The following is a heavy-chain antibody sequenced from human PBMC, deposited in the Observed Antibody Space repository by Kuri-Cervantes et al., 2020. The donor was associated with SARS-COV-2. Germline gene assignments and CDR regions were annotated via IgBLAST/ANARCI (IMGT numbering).Heavy chain of an antibody. Sequence: GGSLRLSCAASGFTFSSYGMHWVRQAPGKGLEWVAVIWYDGSNKYYADSVKGRFTISRDNSKNTLYLQMGSLRDEDTAVYYCARGDVFPDYWGQGTLVTVSS. J-gene: IGHJ4*02. CDR2: IWYDGSNK. V-gene: IGHV3-33*01. D-gene: IGHD2-21*01. CDR3: ARGDVFPDY. CDR1: GFTFSSYG.